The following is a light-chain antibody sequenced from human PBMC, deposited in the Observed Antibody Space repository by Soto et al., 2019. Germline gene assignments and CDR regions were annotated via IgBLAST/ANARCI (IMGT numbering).Light chain of an antibody. V-gene: IGKV1-17*01. CDR2: AAS. Sequence: DIQMTQSPASLSASVGDRVTITCRASQGIRSDLGWYQQRPGEAPRRLIYAASSLQSGVPSRFSGSGSGTEFTLTISSLQPEDFATYYCLQHRTYPPTFGRGTRVEIK. J-gene: IGKJ4*02. CDR3: LQHRTYPPT. CDR1: QGIRSD.